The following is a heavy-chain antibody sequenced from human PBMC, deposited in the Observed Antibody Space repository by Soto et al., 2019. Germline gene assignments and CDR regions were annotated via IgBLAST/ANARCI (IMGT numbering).Heavy chain of an antibody. CDR3: ARSTGDYGIY. Sequence: ASVKVSCKASGYSFTGYYIHWVRQAPGQGLEWMGWISAYNGNTNYAQKLQGRVTMTTDTSTSTAYMELRSLRSDDTAVYYCARSTGDYGIYWGQGTLVTVSS. CDR1: GYSFTGYY. CDR2: ISAYNGNT. D-gene: IGHD4-17*01. J-gene: IGHJ4*02. V-gene: IGHV1-18*04.